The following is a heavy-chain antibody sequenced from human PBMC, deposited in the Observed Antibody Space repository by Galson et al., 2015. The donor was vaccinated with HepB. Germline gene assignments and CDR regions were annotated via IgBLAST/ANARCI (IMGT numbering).Heavy chain of an antibody. CDR1: GGSFSGYY. CDR2: INHSGST. J-gene: IGHJ4*02. D-gene: IGHD4-23*01. Sequence: SETLSLTCAVYGGSFSGYYWSWIRQPPGKGLEWIGEINHSGSTNYNPSLKSRVTISVDTSKNQFSLKLSSVTAADTAVYYCARVHAHGGQIDYWGQGTLVTVSS. V-gene: IGHV4-34*01. CDR3: ARVHAHGGQIDY.